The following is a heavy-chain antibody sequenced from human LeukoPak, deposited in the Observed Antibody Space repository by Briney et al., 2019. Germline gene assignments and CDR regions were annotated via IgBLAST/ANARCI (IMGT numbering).Heavy chain of an antibody. Sequence: GGSLRLSCAASGLTLSRHWMHWVRQAPGKGLEWVTVISYDGSDKYYADSVKGRFTISRDNSRNTLYLRMNSLRVEDTAVYYCAKEVGTFTLDYWGQGTLVTVSS. D-gene: IGHD1-26*01. CDR2: ISYDGSDK. CDR1: GLTLSRHW. V-gene: IGHV3-30*18. J-gene: IGHJ4*02. CDR3: AKEVGTFTLDY.